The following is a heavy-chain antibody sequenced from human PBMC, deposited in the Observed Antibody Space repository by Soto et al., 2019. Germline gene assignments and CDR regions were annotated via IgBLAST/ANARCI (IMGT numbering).Heavy chain of an antibody. CDR3: AKPKGADIPFDS. D-gene: IGHD3-9*01. CDR1: GFAFSRDG. CDR2: ISFDGSDK. Sequence: QVQLVESGGGVVQPGKSLRLSCAAAGFAFSRDGMHWVRQAPGKGLEWVAVISFDGSDKYYADSVKGRFTISRDNSKNTVDLQMNSLRPEDTALYYRAKPKGADIPFDSWGQGTLVTVSS. V-gene: IGHV3-30*18. J-gene: IGHJ4*02.